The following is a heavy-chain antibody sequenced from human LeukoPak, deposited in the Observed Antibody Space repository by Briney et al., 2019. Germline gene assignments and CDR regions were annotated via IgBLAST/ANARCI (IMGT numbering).Heavy chain of an antibody. CDR2: IYHSGST. D-gene: IGHD3-3*01. V-gene: IGHV4-38-2*02. CDR3: ARPTIFGVVADY. J-gene: IGHJ4*02. Sequence: PSETLSLTXTVSGYSISSGYYWGWIRQPPGKGLEWIGSIYHSGSTYYNPSLKSRVTISVDTSKNQFSLKLSSVTAADTAVYYCARPTIFGVVADYWGQGTLVTVSS. CDR1: GYSISSGYY.